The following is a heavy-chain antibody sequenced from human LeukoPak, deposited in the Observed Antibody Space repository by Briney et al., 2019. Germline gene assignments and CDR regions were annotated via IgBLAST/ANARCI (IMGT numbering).Heavy chain of an antibody. V-gene: IGHV3-30*18. Sequence: GGSLRLSCAASGFTFSSYGMHWVRQAPGKGLEWVAVISYDGSNKYYADSVKGRFTISRDNSKNTLYLQMNSLRAEDTAVYYCAKGANYYDSSGYYYPTEYFQHWGQGTLVTVSS. CDR2: ISYDGSNK. D-gene: IGHD3-22*01. J-gene: IGHJ1*01. CDR1: GFTFSSYG. CDR3: AKGANYYDSSGYYYPTEYFQH.